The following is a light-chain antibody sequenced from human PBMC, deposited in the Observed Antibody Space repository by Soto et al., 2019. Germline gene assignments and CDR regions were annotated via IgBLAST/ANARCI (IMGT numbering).Light chain of an antibody. Sequence: IVMTQSPATLSVSPGERVTLSCRVSQSVDSNFAWYQQRPGQAPRLLIYGASTRATDIPARFSGSGSGTDFTLTISSLQSEDFVGYYCQQYNTWPITFGQGTRLEIK. CDR1: QSVDSN. CDR3: QQYNTWPIT. J-gene: IGKJ5*01. CDR2: GAS. V-gene: IGKV3-15*01.